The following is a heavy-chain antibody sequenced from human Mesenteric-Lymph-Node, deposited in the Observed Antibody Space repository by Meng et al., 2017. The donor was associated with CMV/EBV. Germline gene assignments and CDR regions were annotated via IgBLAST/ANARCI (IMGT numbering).Heavy chain of an antibody. J-gene: IGHJ6*02. D-gene: IGHD3-3*01. Sequence: SETLSLTCTVSGGSISSHYWSWIRQPPGKGLEWIGYIYYSGSTNYNPSLKSRVTISVDTSKNQFSLKLSSVTAADTAVYYCARTAKYDFWSGTYYYYYAMDVWGQGTTVTVSS. CDR1: GGSISSHY. V-gene: IGHV4-59*11. CDR3: ARTAKYDFWSGTYYYYYAMDV. CDR2: IYYSGST.